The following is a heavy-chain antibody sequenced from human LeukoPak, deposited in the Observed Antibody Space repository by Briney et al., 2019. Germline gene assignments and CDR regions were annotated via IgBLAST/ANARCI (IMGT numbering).Heavy chain of an antibody. D-gene: IGHD3-10*01. CDR2: IYTSGST. Sequence: SDTLSLTCTVSGGSISSYYWSWIRQPAGKGLEWIGRIYTSGSTNYNPSLKSRVTMSVDTSKNQFSLKLSSVTAADTAVYYCARGNRRRITMVRGVIGDAFDIWGQGTMVTVSS. J-gene: IGHJ3*02. CDR1: GGSISSYY. V-gene: IGHV4-4*07. CDR3: ARGNRRRITMVRGVIGDAFDI.